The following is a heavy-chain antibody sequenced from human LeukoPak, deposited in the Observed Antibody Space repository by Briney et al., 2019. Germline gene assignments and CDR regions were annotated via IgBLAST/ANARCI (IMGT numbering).Heavy chain of an antibody. CDR3: ARDNSVGDYAWWFDP. V-gene: IGHV4-4*02. CDR1: GGSISSSNL. Sequence: SETLSLTCTVSGGSISSSNLWSWVRQPPGKGLECIGDIYHLGATNYNPSLKSRVTISVDKSKNQFSLKLNSVTAADTAVYYCARDNSVGDYAWWFDPWGQGTLVTVSS. D-gene: IGHD1-26*01. J-gene: IGHJ5*02. CDR2: IYHLGAT.